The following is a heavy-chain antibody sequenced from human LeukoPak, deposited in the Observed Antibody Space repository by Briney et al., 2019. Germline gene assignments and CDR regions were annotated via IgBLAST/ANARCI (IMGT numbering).Heavy chain of an antibody. CDR1: GFTFTTYG. D-gene: IGHD3-22*01. J-gene: IGHJ4*02. CDR2: IRYDGSNK. CDR3: AKTKITLIVVANPLSGAFDI. V-gene: IGHV3-30*02. Sequence: GGSLRLSCAASGFTFTTYGMHWVRQAPGKGLEWMTFIRYDGSNKYYADSVKGRFTISRDNSKNTLYLQMNSLRAEDTAVYSCAKTKITLIVVANPLSGAFDIWGQGTLVTVSS.